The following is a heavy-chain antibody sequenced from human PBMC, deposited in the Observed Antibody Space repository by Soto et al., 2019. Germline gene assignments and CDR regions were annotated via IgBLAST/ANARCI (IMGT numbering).Heavy chain of an antibody. CDR1: GGSISSSNW. D-gene: IGHD6-19*01. CDR3: AGRLAVAVAQTFDY. CDR2: IYHSGST. J-gene: IGHJ4*01. V-gene: IGHV4-4*02. Sequence: SETLSLTCAVSGGSISSSNWWSWVRQPPGKGLEWIGEIYHSGSTNYNPSLKSRVTISVDKSKNQFSLKLSSVTAADTAVYYCAGRLAVAVAQTFDYWGHVTLVTVSS.